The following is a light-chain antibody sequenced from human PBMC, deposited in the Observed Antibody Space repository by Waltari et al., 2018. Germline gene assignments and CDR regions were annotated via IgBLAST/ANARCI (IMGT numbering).Light chain of an antibody. V-gene: IGKV1-33*01. Sequence: DIQMTQSQSSLSASAGDRVTISCQASQDIGMDLSWFQQKPGKAPRLLIFDASNVESGVPSRFSASGSGTHFTLTITSLQPEDVAMYYCQQYDNLPYTFGQGTKLEI. CDR2: DAS. J-gene: IGKJ2*01. CDR3: QQYDNLPYT. CDR1: QDIGMD.